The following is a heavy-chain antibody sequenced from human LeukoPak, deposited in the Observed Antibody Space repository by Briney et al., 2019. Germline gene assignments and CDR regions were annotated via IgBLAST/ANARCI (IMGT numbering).Heavy chain of an antibody. V-gene: IGHV3-7*03. CDR2: IKQDGSEK. J-gene: IGHJ6*04. CDR3: ARHAPYGSGSYYRFLGYYYYGMDV. CDR1: GFTFSSYW. D-gene: IGHD3-10*01. Sequence: GGSLRLSCAASGFTFSSYWMSWVRQAPGKGLEWVANIKQDGSEKYYVDSVKGRFTISGDNAKNSLYLQTNSLRAEDTAVYYCARHAPYGSGSYYRFLGYYYYGMDVWGKGTTVTVSS.